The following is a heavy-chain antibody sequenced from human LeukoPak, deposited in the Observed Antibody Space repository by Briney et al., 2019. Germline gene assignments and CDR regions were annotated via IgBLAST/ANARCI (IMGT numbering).Heavy chain of an antibody. CDR2: ISGSGGST. CDR3: ARDCSSTSCHGDYDY. V-gene: IGHV3-23*01. J-gene: IGHJ4*02. Sequence: GGSLRLSCAASGFTFSSYAMSWVRQAPGKGLEWVSAISGSGGSTYYADSVKGRFTISRDNSKNTLYLQMNSLRAEDTAVYYCARDCSSTSCHGDYDYWGQGTLVTVSS. D-gene: IGHD2-2*01. CDR1: GFTFSSYA.